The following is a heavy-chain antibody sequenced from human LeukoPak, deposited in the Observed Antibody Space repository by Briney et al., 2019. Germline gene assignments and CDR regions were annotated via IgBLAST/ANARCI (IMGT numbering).Heavy chain of an antibody. Sequence: SETLSLTCAVYGGSFSGYYWGWIRQPPGKGLEWIGSIYYSGSTYYNPSLKSRVTISVDTSKNQFSLKLSSVTAADTAVYYCASEVVDCTNGVCYMTGWFDPWGQGTLVTVSS. CDR1: GGSFSGYY. J-gene: IGHJ5*02. V-gene: IGHV4-34*01. CDR3: ASEVVDCTNGVCYMTGWFDP. CDR2: IYYSGST. D-gene: IGHD2-8*01.